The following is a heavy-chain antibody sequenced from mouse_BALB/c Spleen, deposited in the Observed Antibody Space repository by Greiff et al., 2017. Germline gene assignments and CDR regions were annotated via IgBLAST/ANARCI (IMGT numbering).Heavy chain of an antibody. V-gene: IGHV10-1*02. CDR2: IRTKSNNYAT. CDR3: VTLDNWPYYIDY. Sequence: EVQVLESGGGLVQPTGSLKLSCAASGFTFNTYAMHWVRQDPGKGLEWVAQIRTKSNNYATYHADSVKDSITISRDDSKIMIYLQMNNLQTEDTAMYYCVTLDNWPYYIDYWGQGTTLTVSS. D-gene: IGHD4-1*01. J-gene: IGHJ2*01. CDR1: GFTFNTYA.